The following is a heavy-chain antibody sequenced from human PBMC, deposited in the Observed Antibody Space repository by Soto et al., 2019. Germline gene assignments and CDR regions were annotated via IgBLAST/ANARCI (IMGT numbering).Heavy chain of an antibody. D-gene: IGHD2-21*01. V-gene: IGHV1-18*01. CDR3: ARDLGGLPDY. Sequence: QVQLVQSGAEVKKPGASVKVSCKASGYTFTSYGISWVRQAPGQGLEWMGWISAHNGTTKYAKKHQGRVTMTTDTSTSTDYMELRSMRSDDTAVYYCARDLGGLPDYWGQGTLVTVSS. J-gene: IGHJ4*02. CDR2: ISAHNGTT. CDR1: GYTFTSYG.